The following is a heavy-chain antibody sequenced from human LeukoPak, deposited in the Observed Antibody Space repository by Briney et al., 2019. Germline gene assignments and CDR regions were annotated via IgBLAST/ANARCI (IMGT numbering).Heavy chain of an antibody. CDR1: GGSISSSSYY. J-gene: IGHJ4*02. D-gene: IGHD3-22*01. CDR3: ASGSFYDSSGYLYY. CDR2: IYYSGST. V-gene: IGHV4-39*01. Sequence: PSETLSLTCTVSGGSISSSSYYWGWIRQPPGKGLEWIGSIYYSGSTYYNPSLKSRVTISVDTSENQFSLKLSSVTAADTAVYYCASGSFYDSSGYLYYWGQGTLVTVSS.